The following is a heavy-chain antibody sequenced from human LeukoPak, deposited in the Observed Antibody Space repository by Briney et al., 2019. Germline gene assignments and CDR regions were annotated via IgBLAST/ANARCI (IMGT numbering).Heavy chain of an antibody. CDR2: ISSSSSYI. D-gene: IGHD5-24*01. Sequence: PGGSLRLSCAASGFTFSSYSMNWVRQAPGKGLEWVSCISSSSSYIYYADSVKGRFTISRDNAKNSLYLQMNSLRAEDTAVYYCARDRRWLQGHYYYYMDVWGKGTTVTVSS. CDR3: ARDRRWLQGHYYYYMDV. V-gene: IGHV3-21*01. J-gene: IGHJ6*03. CDR1: GFTFSSYS.